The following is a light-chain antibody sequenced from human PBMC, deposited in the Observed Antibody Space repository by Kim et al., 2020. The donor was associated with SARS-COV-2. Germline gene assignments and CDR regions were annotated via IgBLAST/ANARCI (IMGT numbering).Light chain of an antibody. CDR1: QSVTGYY. CDR3: QLYGDSPPRT. J-gene: IGKJ2*01. Sequence: ETVLTQSPGTLSLSPGERATLSCRAGQSVTGYYLAWYQQKSGQAPRLLIYGTSNRATGIPDRFSGSGSGTDFTLTINTLEPEDFAVYYCQLYGDSPPRTFGQGTKLEI. CDR2: GTS. V-gene: IGKV3-20*01.